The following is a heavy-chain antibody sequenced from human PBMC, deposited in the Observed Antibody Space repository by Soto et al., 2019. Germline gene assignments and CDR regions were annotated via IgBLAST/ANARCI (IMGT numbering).Heavy chain of an antibody. CDR2: FDPEDGET. V-gene: IGHV1-24*01. Sequence: ASVTVSCKVSGYTLTELSMHWVRQAPGKGLEWMGGFDPEDGETIYAQKFQGRVTMTEDTSTDTAYMELSSLRSEDTAVYYCATDRYYYDSSGRYWFDPWGQGTLVTVSS. D-gene: IGHD3-22*01. J-gene: IGHJ5*02. CDR1: GYTLTELS. CDR3: ATDRYYYDSSGRYWFDP.